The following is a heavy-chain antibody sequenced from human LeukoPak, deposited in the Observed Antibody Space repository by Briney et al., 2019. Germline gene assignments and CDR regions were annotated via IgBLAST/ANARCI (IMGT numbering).Heavy chain of an antibody. CDR1: GDSISNGGYH. D-gene: IGHD4-17*01. J-gene: IGHJ3*01. CDR2: IHYSGST. V-gene: IGHV4-31*03. Sequence: SQTLSLTCTVSGDSISNGGYHWTWIRQHPGKGLEWIGYIHYSGSTYYNPSLRSRVEISIDTSKNQFSLRLNAVTAADTAVYYCARDFTMTASPDAFDVWGHGTLVIVSS. CDR3: ARDFTMTASPDAFDV.